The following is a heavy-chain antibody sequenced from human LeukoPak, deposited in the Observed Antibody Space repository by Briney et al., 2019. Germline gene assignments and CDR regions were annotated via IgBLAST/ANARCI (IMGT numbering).Heavy chain of an antibody. D-gene: IGHD4-17*01. V-gene: IGHV3-9*01. Sequence: GRSLRLSCAASGFTFDDYAMHWVRQAPGKGLEWVSGISWNSGSIGYADSVKGRFTISRDNAKNSLYLQMNSLRAEDTALYYCAKDISSVTTEYFQHWGQGTLVTVSS. J-gene: IGHJ1*01. CDR3: AKDISSVTTEYFQH. CDR1: GFTFDDYA. CDR2: ISWNSGSI.